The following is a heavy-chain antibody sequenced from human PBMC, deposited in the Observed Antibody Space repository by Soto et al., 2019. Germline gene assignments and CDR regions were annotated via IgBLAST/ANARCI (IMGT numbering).Heavy chain of an antibody. J-gene: IGHJ6*03. CDR1: GGSISSYY. Sequence: SETLSLTCTVSGGSISSYYWSWIRQPPGKGLEWIGYIYYSGSTNYNPSLKSRVTISVDTSKNQFSLKLSSVTAADTAVYYCARQRLGYCSSTSCSGDYYYYYMDVWGKGTTVTVSS. CDR3: ARQRLGYCSSTSCSGDYYYYYMDV. D-gene: IGHD2-2*01. V-gene: IGHV4-59*08. CDR2: IYYSGST.